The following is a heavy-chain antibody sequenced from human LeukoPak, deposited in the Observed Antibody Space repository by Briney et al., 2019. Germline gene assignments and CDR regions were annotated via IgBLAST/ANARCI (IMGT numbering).Heavy chain of an antibody. D-gene: IGHD2-15*01. CDR2: ISSDGSKK. CDR3: ARPPLEYCSGGSCFDAFDI. V-gene: IGHV3-30*04. Sequence: TGGSLRLSCEVSGFTFSSYAMQWVRQAPGEGLGWVAVISSDGSKKDYADSVKGRFNISRDNSKKTLYMQMNSLRAEDTRIYSCARPPLEYCSGGSCFDAFDIWSQGTMVTVSS. J-gene: IGHJ3*02. CDR1: GFTFSSYA.